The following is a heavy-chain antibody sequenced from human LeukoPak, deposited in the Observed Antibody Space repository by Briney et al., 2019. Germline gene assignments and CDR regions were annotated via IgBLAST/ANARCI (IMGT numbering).Heavy chain of an antibody. CDR3: ARDPAGVVPDHWFDH. J-gene: IGHJ5*02. V-gene: IGHV3-33*01. CDR1: GFTFSSDG. CDR2: IWYDGSNK. Sequence: GGSLRLSCAASGFTFSSDGMHWVRQAPGKGLEWVAVIWYDGSNKYYAGSVKGRFTTSRDNSNNTLYMQMNSLKVEDTAVYSCARDPAGVVPDHWFDHWGQGTLVTVSS. D-gene: IGHD2-2*01.